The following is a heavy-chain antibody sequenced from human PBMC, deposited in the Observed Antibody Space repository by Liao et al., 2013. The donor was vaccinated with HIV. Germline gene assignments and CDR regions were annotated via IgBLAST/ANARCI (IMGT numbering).Heavy chain of an antibody. J-gene: IGHJ3*02. Sequence: QVQLQESGPGLVKPSETLSLTCTVSGGSISSYYWSWVRQPAGKGPEWIGRINDSGNTNYNPSFRGRLIMSIDTSRNQFSLRLNSVTAADTAVYYCARHSLAPGHLGQNAFDIWGQGTMVTVSS. V-gene: IGHV4-4*07. CDR2: INDSGNT. CDR1: GGSISSYY. D-gene: IGHD1-26*01. CDR3: ARHSLAPGHLGQNAFDI.